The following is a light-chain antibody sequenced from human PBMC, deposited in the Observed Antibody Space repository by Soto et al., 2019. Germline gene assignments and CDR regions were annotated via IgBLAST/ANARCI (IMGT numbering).Light chain of an antibody. CDR3: QQYNNWPPWT. Sequence: EVVMTQSPATLSVSPGERATLSCRASQGVNNNLAWYQQRPGQAPTLLISDASTRAAGIPDSFSGSGSGTEFTLSISSLQSEDGAVYYCQQYNNWPPWTFGQGTKVEIK. J-gene: IGKJ1*01. CDR1: QGVNNN. V-gene: IGKV3-15*01. CDR2: DAS.